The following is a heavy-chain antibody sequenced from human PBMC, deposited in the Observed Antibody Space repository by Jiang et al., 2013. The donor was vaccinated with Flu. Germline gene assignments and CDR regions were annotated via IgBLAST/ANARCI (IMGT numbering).Heavy chain of an antibody. V-gene: IGHV1-69*15. Sequence: INWVRQALGQGLEWMGRLMPIFRTTNYAQQFQGRVTITADESTSTAYMELSSLKSEDTAVYYCARDSSSEAYPLLLYYYDLWGPWHPGHCLL. CDR2: LMPIFRTT. J-gene: IGHJ2*01. CDR3: ARDSSSEAYPLLLYYYDL. D-gene: IGHD1-26*01.